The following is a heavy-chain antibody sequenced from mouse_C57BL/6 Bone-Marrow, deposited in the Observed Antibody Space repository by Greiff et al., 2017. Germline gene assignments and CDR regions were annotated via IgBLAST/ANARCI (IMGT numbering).Heavy chain of an antibody. Sequence: EVQLQQSGPELVKPGASVKISCKASGYTFTDYYMNWVKQSHGKSLEWIGDINPNNGGTSYNQKFKGKATLTVDKSSSTAYMELRSLTSEDSAVYYCARRDDYDRPSFAYWGQGTLVTVSA. CDR3: ARRDDYDRPSFAY. CDR1: GYTFTDYY. V-gene: IGHV1-26*01. J-gene: IGHJ3*01. CDR2: INPNNGGT. D-gene: IGHD2-4*01.